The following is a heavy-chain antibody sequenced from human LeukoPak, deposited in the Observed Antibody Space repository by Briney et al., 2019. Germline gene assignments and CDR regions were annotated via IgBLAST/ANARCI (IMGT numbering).Heavy chain of an antibody. Sequence: GRALRLSRVDSLFCLSGDSTYWVRQAPGKGLEWVSYISSSSNTIYYADTVKGRFTISRDNAKNSLYLQMNSLRDEDTAVYYCARVNAGHVFDIWGQGTMVTVSS. CDR1: LFCLSGDS. V-gene: IGHV3-48*02. CDR2: ISSSSNTI. J-gene: IGHJ3*02. CDR3: ARVNAGHVFDI.